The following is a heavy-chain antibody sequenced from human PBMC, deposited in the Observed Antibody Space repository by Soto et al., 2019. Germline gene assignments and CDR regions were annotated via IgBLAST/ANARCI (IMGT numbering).Heavy chain of an antibody. Sequence: SGGSLRLSCAASGFTFSSYAMSWVRQAPGKGLEWVSAISGSGGSTYYADSVKGRFTISRDNSKNTLYLQMNSLRAEDTAVYYCAKSLAARAYYYYYGMDVWGQGTTVTVSS. CDR3: AKSLAARAYYYYYGMDV. J-gene: IGHJ6*02. CDR1: GFTFSSYA. CDR2: ISGSGGST. V-gene: IGHV3-23*01. D-gene: IGHD6-6*01.